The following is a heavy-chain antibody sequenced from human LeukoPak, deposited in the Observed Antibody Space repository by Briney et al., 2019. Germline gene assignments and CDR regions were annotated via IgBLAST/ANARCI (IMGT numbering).Heavy chain of an antibody. Sequence: GGSLRLSCAASGFTFSSYGMHWVRQAPGKGLEWVAVISYEGSNKYYADSVKGRFTISRDNSKNPLYLQMNSLRAEDTAVYYCARDRLYYYGSGSYYTGYYFDYWGQGTLVTVSS. CDR2: ISYEGSNK. D-gene: IGHD3-10*01. V-gene: IGHV3-30*03. CDR1: GFTFSSYG. J-gene: IGHJ4*02. CDR3: ARDRLYYYGSGSYYTGYYFDY.